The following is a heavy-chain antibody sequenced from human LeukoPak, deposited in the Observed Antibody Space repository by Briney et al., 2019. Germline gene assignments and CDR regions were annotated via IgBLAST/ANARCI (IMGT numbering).Heavy chain of an antibody. V-gene: IGHV1-69*01. CDR1: GGTFSSYA. D-gene: IGHD5-18*01. CDR2: IIPIFGTA. Sequence: ASVKVSCKTSGGTFSSYAISWVRQAPGQGLEWMGGIIPIFGTANYAQEFQGRVTITADESTSTAYMELSSLRSEDTAVYYCARDSAAVDTAMDYYYYGMDVWGQGTTVTVSS. CDR3: ARDSAAVDTAMDYYYYGMDV. J-gene: IGHJ6*02.